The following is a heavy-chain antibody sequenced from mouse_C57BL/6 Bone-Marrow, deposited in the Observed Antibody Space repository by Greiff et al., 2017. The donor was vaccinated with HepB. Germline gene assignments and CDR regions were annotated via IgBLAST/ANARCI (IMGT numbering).Heavy chain of an antibody. CDR2: ISYDGSN. CDR3: ARDGTTVVATADY. CDR1: GYSITSGYN. J-gene: IGHJ4*01. V-gene: IGHV3-6*01. D-gene: IGHD1-1*01. Sequence: EVQLQESGPGLVKPSQSLSLTCSVTGYSITSGYNWNWIRQLPGNKLEWMGYISYDGSNNYNPTLKNRITITRDTSKNTFFLKLNSVTTEDTATYYCARDGTTVVATADYWGQGTSVTVSS.